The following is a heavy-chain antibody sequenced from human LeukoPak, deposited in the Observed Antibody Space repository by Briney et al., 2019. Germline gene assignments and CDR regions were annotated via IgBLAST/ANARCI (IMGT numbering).Heavy chain of an antibody. J-gene: IGHJ2*01. V-gene: IGHV1-18*01. D-gene: IGHD2-15*01. CDR3: ARCDHFEVAATRDWYFSL. Sequence: GASVKVSCKASGYTFTSYGISWVRQAPGQGLEWMGWISAYNGNTIYAQKFQGRVTMTRDMSTSTVYMELSSLRSEDTAVYYCARCDHFEVAATRDWYFSLWGRGTLVTVSS. CDR1: GYTFTSYG. CDR2: ISAYNGNT.